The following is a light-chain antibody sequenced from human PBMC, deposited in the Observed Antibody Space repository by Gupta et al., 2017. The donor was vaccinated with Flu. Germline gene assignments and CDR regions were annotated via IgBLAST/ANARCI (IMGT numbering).Light chain of an antibody. CDR3: QKYDGAPWT. Sequence: GDRVTITFRASQDINHYLVWYQQKPGEVLKVLMYEASTLQSGVPSRFSGSGSGTDFTLTISSLQPEDVATYYCQKYDGAPWTFGQGTKVEIK. CDR2: EAS. J-gene: IGKJ1*01. V-gene: IGKV1-27*01. CDR1: QDINHY.